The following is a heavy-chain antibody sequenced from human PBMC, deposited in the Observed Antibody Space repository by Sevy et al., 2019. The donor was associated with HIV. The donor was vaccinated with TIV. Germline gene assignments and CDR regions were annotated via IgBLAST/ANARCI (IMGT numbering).Heavy chain of an antibody. V-gene: IGHV3-23*01. CDR2: FSFGCGRI. J-gene: IGHJ4*02. Sequence: GGSLRISCAASGFTFSKYRMSWVRQAPGKGLEWVSTFSFGCGRINYADSVKGRFTISRDDSKNTLYLQMNSLRAEDTAVYYCAREGCTKPHDYWGQGTLVTVSS. D-gene: IGHD2-8*01. CDR1: GFTFSKYR. CDR3: AREGCTKPHDY.